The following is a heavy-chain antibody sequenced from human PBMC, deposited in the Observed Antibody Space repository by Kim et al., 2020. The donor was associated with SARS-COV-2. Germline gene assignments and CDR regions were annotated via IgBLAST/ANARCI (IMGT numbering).Heavy chain of an antibody. D-gene: IGHD6-25*01. V-gene: IGHV3-23*01. CDR3: ARTRLAMDV. J-gene: IGHJ6*02. CDR2: GST. Sequence: GSTTNPASVNGRFHIARDNSTSTLYLQMNSRRAEDTAVYYCARTRLAMDVWGPGTTVTVSS.